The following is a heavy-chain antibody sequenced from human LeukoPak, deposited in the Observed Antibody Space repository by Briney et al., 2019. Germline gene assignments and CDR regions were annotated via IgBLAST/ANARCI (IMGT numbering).Heavy chain of an antibody. CDR2: ISYDGRNK. D-gene: IGHD6-6*01. J-gene: IGHJ5*02. CDR1: KFTFTNYA. Sequence: QAGGSLRLSCAASKFTFTNYAMHWVRPAPGKGLEWVAVISYDGRNKYYADSVKGRFPSSRDNSKNTLYVQMTSLRADDTAVYYCARGSHRFDYSSSGAFDPWGQGTLVTVSS. CDR3: ARGSHRFDYSSSGAFDP. V-gene: IGHV3-30*04.